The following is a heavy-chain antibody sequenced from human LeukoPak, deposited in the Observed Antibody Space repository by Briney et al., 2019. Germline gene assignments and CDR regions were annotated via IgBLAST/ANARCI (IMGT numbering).Heavy chain of an antibody. J-gene: IGHJ4*02. CDR3: ARGLSTGSEDYFDF. Sequence: SETLSLTCSVSGASVSDGSYYWSWIRQPPGKGLEWIGFLYYSGRTNYSPSLSGRVSTSIDTSKNHFSLNLTSVTAADTAVYYCARGLSTGSEDYFDFWGQRTLVSVSS. CDR2: LYYSGRT. CDR1: GASVSDGSYY. V-gene: IGHV4-61*03. D-gene: IGHD1-1*01.